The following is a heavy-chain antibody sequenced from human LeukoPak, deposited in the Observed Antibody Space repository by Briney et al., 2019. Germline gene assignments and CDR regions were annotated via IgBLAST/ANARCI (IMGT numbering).Heavy chain of an antibody. CDR2: INSGGNT. J-gene: IGHJ4*02. CDR3: ARDDSSKPSYD. Sequence: GGSLRLSCAASGFTVSSKYMNWVRQAPGKGLEWVSVINSGGNTYYADSVKGRFTISRDNSKNTVYLQMNSLRAEDTAVYYCARDDSSKPSYDWGQGTLVTVSS. CDR1: GFTVSSKY. D-gene: IGHD4-11*01. V-gene: IGHV3-53*01.